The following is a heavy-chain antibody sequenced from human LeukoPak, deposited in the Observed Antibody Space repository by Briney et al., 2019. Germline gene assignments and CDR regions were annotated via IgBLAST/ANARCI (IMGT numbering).Heavy chain of an antibody. D-gene: IGHD3-22*01. Sequence: GGSLRLSCAASGFTFSSYAMSWVRQAPGKGLEWVSAISGSGGSTYYADSVKGRFTISRNNSKNTLHLQMNSLRAEDTAVYYCAKDPDYYDSSNYYGTFGYWGQGALVTVSS. CDR2: ISGSGGST. CDR3: AKDPDYYDSSNYYGTFGY. CDR1: GFTFSSYA. V-gene: IGHV3-23*01. J-gene: IGHJ4*02.